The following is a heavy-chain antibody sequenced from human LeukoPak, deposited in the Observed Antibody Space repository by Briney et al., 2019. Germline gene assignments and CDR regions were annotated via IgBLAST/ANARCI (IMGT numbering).Heavy chain of an antibody. CDR2: INPNSGGT. J-gene: IGHJ3*02. V-gene: IGHV1-2*02. CDR3: ARLTRQGRAFDI. Sequence: ASVKVSCKASGYTFTDYYMNRVRQAPGQGLEWMGWINPNSGGTNYAQKFQGRVTMTRDTSISTAYMELSRLRSDDTAVYYCARLTRQGRAFDIWGQGTMVTVSS. CDR1: GYTFTDYY. D-gene: IGHD3-10*01.